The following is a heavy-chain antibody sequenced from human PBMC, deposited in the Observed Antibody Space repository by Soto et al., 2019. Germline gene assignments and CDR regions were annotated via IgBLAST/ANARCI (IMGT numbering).Heavy chain of an antibody. Sequence: GGSLRLSCTASGFTFGDYAMSWFRQAPGKGLEWVGFIRSKAYGGTTEYAASVKGRFTISRDDSKSIAYLQMNSLKTEDTAVYYCTRVVLMVYAIEDAFDIWGQGTMVTVSS. V-gene: IGHV3-49*03. CDR2: IRSKAYGGTT. CDR1: GFTFGDYA. CDR3: TRVVLMVYAIEDAFDI. J-gene: IGHJ3*02. D-gene: IGHD2-8*01.